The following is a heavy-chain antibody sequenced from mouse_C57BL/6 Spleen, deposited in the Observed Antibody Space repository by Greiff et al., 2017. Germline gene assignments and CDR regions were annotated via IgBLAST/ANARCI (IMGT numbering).Heavy chain of an antibody. CDR1: GFSLTSYA. Sequence: VMLVESGPGLVAPSQSLSITCTVSGFSLTSYAISWVRQPPGKGLEWLGVIWTGGGTNYNSALKSRLSISKDNSKSQVFLKMNSLQTDDTARYYCARNLPGHGSSYGFAYWGQGTLVTVSA. V-gene: IGHV2-9-1*01. CDR2: IWTGGGT. D-gene: IGHD1-1*01. J-gene: IGHJ3*01. CDR3: ARNLPGHGSSYGFAY.